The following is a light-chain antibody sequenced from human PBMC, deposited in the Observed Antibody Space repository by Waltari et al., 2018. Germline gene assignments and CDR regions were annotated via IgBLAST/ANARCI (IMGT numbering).Light chain of an antibody. J-gene: IGLJ2*01. V-gene: IGLV1-51*01. CDR1: CSTLGNYY. Sequence: QSVLTQPPSVSAVARQKLTSPYSGPCSTLGNYYLSWYHHLPGAAPKLLIYDNNKRPSGIPDRFSASKSGTSATLDITGLQIGDEADYYCATWDNTLRDVVFGGGTKLTVL. CDR3: ATWDNTLRDVV. CDR2: DNN.